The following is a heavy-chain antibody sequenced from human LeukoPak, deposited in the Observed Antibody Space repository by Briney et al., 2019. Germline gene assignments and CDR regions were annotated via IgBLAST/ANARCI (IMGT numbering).Heavy chain of an antibody. J-gene: IGHJ3*01. CDR1: GFTFNDFA. CDR3: AKNLGPFDV. V-gene: IGHV3-23*01. D-gene: IGHD3-16*01. Sequence: PGGSLRLSCAASGFTFNDFAMTWVRQAPGKGLEWVSSIGDPGTYYADSVKGRFTISRDNSKNMLYLQLNSLRAGDTAMYYCAKNLGPFDVRGQGTMVTVSS. CDR2: IGDPGT.